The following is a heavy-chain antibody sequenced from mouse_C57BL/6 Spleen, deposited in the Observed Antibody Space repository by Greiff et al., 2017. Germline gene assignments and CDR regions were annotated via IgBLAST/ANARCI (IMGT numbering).Heavy chain of an antibody. CDR2: IDPENGDT. Sequence: EVKLMESGAELVRPGASVKLSCTASGFNIKDDYMHWVKQRPEQGLEWIGWIDPENGDTESAPKFQGKATITADTSSNTAYLQLSSLTSEDTAVYYCTSFYGYAFAYWGQGTLVTVSA. V-gene: IGHV14-4*01. J-gene: IGHJ3*01. CDR1: GFNIKDDY. D-gene: IGHD2-9*01. CDR3: TSFYGYAFAY.